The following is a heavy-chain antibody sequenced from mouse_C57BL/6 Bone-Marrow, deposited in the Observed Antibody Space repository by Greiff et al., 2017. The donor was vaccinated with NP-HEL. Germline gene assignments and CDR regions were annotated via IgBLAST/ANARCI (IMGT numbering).Heavy chain of an antibody. D-gene: IGHD2-3*01. CDR1: GYTFTSYT. Sequence: VQLQQSGAELARPGASVKMSCKASGYTFTSYTMHWVKQRPGQGLEWIGYINPSSGYTKYNQKFKDKATLTADKSSSTAYMQLSSLTSEDSAVYYCARLDGYYVNYAMDYWGQGTSVTVSS. CDR2: INPSSGYT. J-gene: IGHJ4*01. CDR3: ARLDGYYVNYAMDY. V-gene: IGHV1-4*01.